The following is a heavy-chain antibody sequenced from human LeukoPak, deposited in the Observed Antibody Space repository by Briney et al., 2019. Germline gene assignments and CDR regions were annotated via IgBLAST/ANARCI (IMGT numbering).Heavy chain of an antibody. CDR3: AKAIVGATN. V-gene: IGHV3-53*01. Sequence: PGGSLRLSCAASGFNFGAYTINWVRQAPGKGLEWVSVIYSGGSTYCADSVKGRFTISRDNSKNTLYLQMNSLRAEDTAVYYCAKAIVGATNWGQGTLVTVSS. D-gene: IGHD1-26*01. J-gene: IGHJ4*02. CDR2: IYSGGST. CDR1: GFNFGAYT.